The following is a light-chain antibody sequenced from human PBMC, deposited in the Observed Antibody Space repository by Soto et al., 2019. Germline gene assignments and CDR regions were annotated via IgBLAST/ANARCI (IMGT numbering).Light chain of an antibody. CDR2: GAS. V-gene: IGKV3-20*01. Sequence: EIVMTQSPATLSVSPGDRATLSCRASQSVRSSLAWYQQKPGQAPRLLIYGASNRATGIPDRFSGSGSGTDFTLTISRLEPEDFAVYYCQQYGSSGTFGQGTKVDIK. CDR3: QQYGSSGT. J-gene: IGKJ1*01. CDR1: QSVRSS.